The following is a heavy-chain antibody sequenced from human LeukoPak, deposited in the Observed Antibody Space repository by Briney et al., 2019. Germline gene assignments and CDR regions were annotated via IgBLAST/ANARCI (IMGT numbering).Heavy chain of an antibody. V-gene: IGHV1-69*04. CDR3: ATDKDYSSSWYNY. Sequence: EASVKVSCKASGGTFSSYAISWVRQAPGQGLEWMGRIIPILGIANYAQKFQGRVTMTEDTSTDTAYMELSSLRSEDTAVYYCATDKDYSSSWYNYWGQGTLVTVSS. CDR2: IIPILGIA. J-gene: IGHJ4*02. D-gene: IGHD6-13*01. CDR1: GGTFSSYA.